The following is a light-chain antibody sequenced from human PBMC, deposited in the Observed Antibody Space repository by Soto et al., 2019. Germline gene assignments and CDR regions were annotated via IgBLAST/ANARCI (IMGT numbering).Light chain of an antibody. CDR3: TSYSRYRVLV. CDR1: SSDIGGYKY. CDR2: EVS. Sequence: QSVLTQPASVSGSLGQSITISCTGTSSDIGGYKYVSWYQQHPGKAPKLIIFEVSNRPSGVFDRFSGSNSGNTASLTISGLQAEDEADYYCTSYSRYRVLVFGGGTKVTVL. V-gene: IGLV2-14*01. J-gene: IGLJ3*02.